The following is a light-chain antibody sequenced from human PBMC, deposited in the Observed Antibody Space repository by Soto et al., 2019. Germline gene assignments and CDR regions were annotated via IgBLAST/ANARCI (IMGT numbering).Light chain of an antibody. Sequence: QSALTQPASVSGSPGQSITISCTGTSSDVGKYNYVSWYQQHPAKAPKLMIFEVSNRPSGVSNRFSGSKSGNTASLTISGLEAEDEAEDDCSSYTGSSINTVVFGGGTKLTVL. CDR1: SSDVGKYNY. CDR3: SSYTGSSINTVV. J-gene: IGLJ2*01. CDR2: EVS. V-gene: IGLV2-14*01.